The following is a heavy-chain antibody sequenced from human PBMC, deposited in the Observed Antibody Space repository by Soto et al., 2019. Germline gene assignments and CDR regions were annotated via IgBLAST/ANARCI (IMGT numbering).Heavy chain of an antibody. CDR3: ARRRLVLLWFGESSNFDY. D-gene: IGHD3-10*01. J-gene: IGHJ4*02. V-gene: IGHV4-39*01. CDR1: GGSISSSSYY. CDR2: IYYSGST. Sequence: PSETLSLTCTVSGGSISSSSYYWGWIRQPPGKWLEWIGSIYYSGSTYYSPSLKSRVTISVDTSKNQFSLKLSSVTAADTAVYYCARRRLVLLWFGESSNFDYWGQGTLVTVSS.